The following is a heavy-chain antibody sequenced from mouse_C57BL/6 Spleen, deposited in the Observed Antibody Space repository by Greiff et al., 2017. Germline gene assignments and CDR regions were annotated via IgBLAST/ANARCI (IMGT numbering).Heavy chain of an antibody. CDR3: ARLRKGWFAY. CDR1: GYTFTDYY. V-gene: IGHV1-26*01. D-gene: IGHD2-4*01. J-gene: IGHJ3*01. CDR2: INPNNGGT. Sequence: EVQLQQSGPELVKPGASVKISCKASGYTFTDYYMNWVKQSHGKSLEWIGDINPNNGGTSYNQKFKGKATLTVDKSSSTAYMELRSLTSEDSAVYYCARLRKGWFAYWGQGTLVTVSA.